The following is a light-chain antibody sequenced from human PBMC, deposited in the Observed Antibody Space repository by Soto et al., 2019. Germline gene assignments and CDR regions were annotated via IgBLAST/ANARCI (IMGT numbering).Light chain of an antibody. CDR1: QSISSY. J-gene: IGKJ1*01. V-gene: IGKV1-39*01. CDR2: AAS. CDR3: QQSYSTTSWT. Sequence: DIQMTQSPSSLSASVGDRVTITCRASQSISSYLNWYQQKPGKAPKLLIYAASSLQSGVPSRFSGSGSGTDFTLTISSLHPEDHATYYDQQSYSTTSWTFGQGTKVEIK.